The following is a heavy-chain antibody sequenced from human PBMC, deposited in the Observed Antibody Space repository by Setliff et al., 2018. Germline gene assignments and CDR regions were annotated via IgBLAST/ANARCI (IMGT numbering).Heavy chain of an antibody. CDR1: GGTFRSYG. V-gene: IGHV1-69*05. CDR2: TIPSFGST. Sequence: SVKVSCKASGGTFRSYGISWVRQAPGQGLEWMGGTIPSFGSTNYAQKFQGRVAITRDTSASTVYMELSSVRSEDTAVYYCARSPYSRRAFDIWGQGTMVTVSS. D-gene: IGHD5-12*01. CDR3: ARSPYSRRAFDI. J-gene: IGHJ3*02.